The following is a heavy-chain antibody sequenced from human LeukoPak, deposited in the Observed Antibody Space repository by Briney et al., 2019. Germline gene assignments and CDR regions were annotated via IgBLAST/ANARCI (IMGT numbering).Heavy chain of an antibody. D-gene: IGHD2-8*02. CDR2: ISSSGSTI. CDR3: ARARTTGDAFDI. CDR1: GFTFSSYE. Sequence: GGSLRLSCAASGFTFSSYEMNWVRQAPGKGLEWVSYISSSGSTIYYAGSVNGRFTISRDNAKNSLYLQMNSLRAEDTAVYYCARARTTGDAFDIWGQGTMVTVSS. J-gene: IGHJ3*02. V-gene: IGHV3-48*03.